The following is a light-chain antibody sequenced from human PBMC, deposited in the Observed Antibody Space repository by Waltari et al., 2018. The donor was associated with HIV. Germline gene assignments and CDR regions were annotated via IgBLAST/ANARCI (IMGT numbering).Light chain of an antibody. CDR3: ESYDSSLSGSGV. CDR2: GNS. Sequence: QSVLTQPPSVSGAPGQRVTISCTGRRSNIGAGYDVHWYQQLPGTAPKLLSFGNSNRPSAGPDRFSGAKSGASASLAITGLQAEDDADYYCESYDSSLSGSGVFGGGTKLTVL. V-gene: IGLV1-40*01. J-gene: IGLJ3*02. CDR1: RSNIGAGYD.